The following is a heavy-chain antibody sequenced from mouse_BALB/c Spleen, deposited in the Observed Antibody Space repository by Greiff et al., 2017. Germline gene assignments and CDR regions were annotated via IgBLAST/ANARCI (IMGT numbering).Heavy chain of an antibody. CDR2: IDPENGDT. CDR1: GFNIKDYY. CDR3: TTYGGAFAY. D-gene: IGHD1-2*01. Sequence: VQLKESGAELVRSGASVKLSCTASGFNIKDYYMHWVKQRPDQGLEWIGWIDPENGDTEYAPKFQGKATMTADTSSNTAYLQLSSLTSEDTAVYYCTTYGGAFAYWGQGTLVTVSA. V-gene: IGHV14-4*02. J-gene: IGHJ3*01.